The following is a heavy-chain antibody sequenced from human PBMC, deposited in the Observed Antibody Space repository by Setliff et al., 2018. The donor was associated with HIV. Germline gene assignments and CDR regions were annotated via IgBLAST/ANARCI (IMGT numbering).Heavy chain of an antibody. CDR3: ATGSEVVIIHEAFDM. V-gene: IGHV1-24*01. J-gene: IGHJ3*02. CDR2: FYREEGEA. D-gene: IGHD3-22*01. Sequence: GASVKVSCKVSGHTLAKLSMHWVRQAPGKGLEWMGAFYREEGEAFYPQNFQGRLTMTEDTSTDTAYMELSSLRFEDTAVYFCATGSEVVIIHEAFDMWGQGIMVTVSS. CDR1: GHTLAKLS.